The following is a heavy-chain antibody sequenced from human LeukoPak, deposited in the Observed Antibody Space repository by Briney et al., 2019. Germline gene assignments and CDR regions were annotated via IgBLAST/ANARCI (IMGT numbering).Heavy chain of an antibody. CDR1: GGSIRSSSYY. D-gene: IGHD3-22*01. CDR3: ARVVTSTTYYYDSSGSS. CDR2: IYYSGST. Sequence: SETLSLTCTVSGGSIRSSSYYWGWIRQPPGKGLEWIGSIYYSGSTYYNPSLKSRVTISVDTPKNQFSLKLSSVTAADTAVYYWARVVTSTTYYYDSSGSSWGQGTLVTVSS. V-gene: IGHV4-39*01. J-gene: IGHJ5*02.